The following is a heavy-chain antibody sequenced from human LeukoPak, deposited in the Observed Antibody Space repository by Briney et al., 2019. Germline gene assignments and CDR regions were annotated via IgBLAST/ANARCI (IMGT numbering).Heavy chain of an antibody. CDR2: LSYSGDCT. CDR1: GFTFSSYA. CDR3: AKVTYYYDTSSGPYYFDY. J-gene: IGHJ4*02. D-gene: IGHD3-22*01. V-gene: IGHV3-23*01. Sequence: RGSLRHSRAASGFTFSSYAMSWVRPAPGKGLEWVSSLSYSGDCTYYADPVKGRFTISRDNSKNTLYLQMNSLRAEDTAVYYCAKVTYYYDTSSGPYYFDYGGQGTLVTVSS.